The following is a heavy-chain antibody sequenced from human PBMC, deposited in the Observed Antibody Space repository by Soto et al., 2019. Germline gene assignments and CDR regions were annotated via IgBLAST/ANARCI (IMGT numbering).Heavy chain of an antibody. V-gene: IGHV3-21*01. CDR3: AREEGSGSYRYYYGMDV. J-gene: IGHJ6*02. CDR2: ISSSSSYI. D-gene: IGHD3-10*01. Sequence: EVQLVESGGGLVKPGGSLRLSCAASGFTFSSYSMNWVRQAPGKGLEWVSSISSSSSYIYYADSVKGRFTISRDNAKNSLYLQMNCLRAEDTAVYYFAREEGSGSYRYYYGMDVCGQGTTVTVSS. CDR1: GFTFSSYS.